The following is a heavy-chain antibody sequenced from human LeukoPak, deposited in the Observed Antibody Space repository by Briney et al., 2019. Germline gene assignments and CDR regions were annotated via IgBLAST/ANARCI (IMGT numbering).Heavy chain of an antibody. J-gene: IGHJ3*02. CDR3: AREGARWEPSFSAFDI. CDR2: IYYSGST. D-gene: IGHD1-26*01. CDR1: GGSISGYY. V-gene: IGHV4-59*01. Sequence: PSETLSLTCTVSGGSISGYYWSWIRQPPGKGLEWIGYIYYSGSTSYNPSLKSRVTISVDTSKNPFSLKLSSVTAADTAVYYCAREGARWEPSFSAFDIWGQGTMVTVSS.